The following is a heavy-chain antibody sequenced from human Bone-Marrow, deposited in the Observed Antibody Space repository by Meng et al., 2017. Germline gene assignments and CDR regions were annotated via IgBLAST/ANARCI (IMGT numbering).Heavy chain of an antibody. Sequence: VQLQQWGAGLLKPSETLSLSCAFNGGSFSGYYWSWIRQPPGKGLEWIGEINHGGDTNYNPSLKSRVTIAIDKSKNQFSLKLSSVTAADTAVYYCASWIYSCGWQWGQGALVTVAS. J-gene: IGHJ4*02. CDR2: INHGGDT. CDR1: GGSFSGYY. V-gene: IGHV4-34*01. D-gene: IGHD6-19*01. CDR3: ASWIYSCGWQ.